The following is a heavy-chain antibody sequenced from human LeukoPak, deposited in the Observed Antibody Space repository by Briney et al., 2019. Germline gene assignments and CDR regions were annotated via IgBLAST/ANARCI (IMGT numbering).Heavy chain of an antibody. CDR2: MYHSGTT. V-gene: IGHV4-30-2*01. D-gene: IGHD3-22*01. Sequence: SQTLSLTCTVSGGSISSGGYSWSWIRQPPGKGLEWIGYMYHSGTTHYNPSLKSRVTISVDRSKNQFSLKLSSVTAADTAVYYCVRGYYYDSSGYWVRAFDIWGQGTMVTVSS. CDR3: VRGYYYDSSGYWVRAFDI. CDR1: GGSISSGGYS. J-gene: IGHJ3*02.